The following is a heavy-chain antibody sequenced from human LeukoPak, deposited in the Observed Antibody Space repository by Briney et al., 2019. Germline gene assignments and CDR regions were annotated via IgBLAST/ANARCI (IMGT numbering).Heavy chain of an antibody. J-gene: IGHJ4*02. V-gene: IGHV3-30*03. D-gene: IGHD6-19*01. CDR2: ISYDGSNK. Sequence: GGSLRLSCAASGFIFSNYGIHWVRQAPGKGLEWVAVISYDGSNKYADSVKGRFTISRDNSKNTLFLQMNSLRPDDTAVYYCATALGSGWKFDYWGQGTLVTVSS. CDR3: ATALGSGWKFDY. CDR1: GFIFSNYG.